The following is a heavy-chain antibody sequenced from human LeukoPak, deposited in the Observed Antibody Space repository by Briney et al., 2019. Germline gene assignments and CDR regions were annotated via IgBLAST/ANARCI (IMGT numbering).Heavy chain of an antibody. CDR2: IYHSGST. D-gene: IGHD3-10*01. V-gene: IGHV4-4*02. CDR3: ARGNLYYYGSGSFYYFDY. Sequence: PSKTLSLTCAVSGGSISSSNWWSWVRQPPGKGLEWIGEIYHSGSTNYNPSLKSRVTISVDKSKNQFSLKLSSVTVADTAVYYCARGNLYYYGSGSFYYFDYWGQGTLVAVSS. CDR1: GGSISSSNW. J-gene: IGHJ4*02.